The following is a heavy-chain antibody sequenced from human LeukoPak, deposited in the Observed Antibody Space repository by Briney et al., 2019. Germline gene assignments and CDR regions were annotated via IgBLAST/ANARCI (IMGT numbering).Heavy chain of an antibody. Sequence: GGTLRLSCAASGFTFSSYGMSWVRQAPGKGLEWVSAISGSGGSTYYADSVKGRFTISRDNAKNTLYLQMNSLRAEDTAVYYCAKDTIVVVITTAVHDAFDIWGQGTMVTVSS. CDR3: AKDTIVVVITTAVHDAFDI. D-gene: IGHD3-22*01. CDR1: GFTFSSYG. J-gene: IGHJ3*02. V-gene: IGHV3-23*01. CDR2: ISGSGGST.